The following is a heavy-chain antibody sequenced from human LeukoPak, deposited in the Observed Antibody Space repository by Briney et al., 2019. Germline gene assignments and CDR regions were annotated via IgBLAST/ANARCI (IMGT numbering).Heavy chain of an antibody. D-gene: IGHD5-12*01. CDR3: ARDLGRATPRPAFDY. Sequence: GESLKISCKGSGYSFTSYGISWVRQAPGQGLEWMGWISAYNGNTNYAQKLQGRVTMTTDTSTSTAYMELRSLRSDDTAVYYCARDLGRATPRPAFDYWGQGTLVTVSS. J-gene: IGHJ4*02. CDR2: ISAYNGNT. CDR1: GYSFTSYG. V-gene: IGHV1-18*01.